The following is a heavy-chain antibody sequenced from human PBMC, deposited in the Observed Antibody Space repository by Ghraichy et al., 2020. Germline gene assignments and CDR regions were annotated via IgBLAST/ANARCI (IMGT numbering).Heavy chain of an antibody. V-gene: IGHV2-5*01. D-gene: IGHD6-13*01. J-gene: IGHJ4*02. CDR2: IYWNDDK. CDR1: GFSLSTSGVG. Sequence: SGPTLVKPTQTLTLTCTFSGFSLSTSGVGVGWIRQSPGKALEWLALIYWNDDKRYSPSLKSRLTITKDTSKNQVVLTMTNMDPVDTATYYCAQTYSSSWDAYFDYWGQGTLVTVSS. CDR3: AQTYSSSWDAYFDY.